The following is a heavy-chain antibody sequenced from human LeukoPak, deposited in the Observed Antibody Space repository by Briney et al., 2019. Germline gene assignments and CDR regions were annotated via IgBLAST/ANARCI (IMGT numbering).Heavy chain of an antibody. CDR1: GGSISSYY. CDR2: IYTSGST. CDR3: ATGYCSSTSCYWNWFDP. V-gene: IGHV4-4*09. J-gene: IGHJ5*02. D-gene: IGHD2-2*01. Sequence: SETLSLTCTVSGGSISSYYWSWIRQPPGKGLEWIGYIYTSGSTNYNPSLKSRVTISVDTSKSQFSLKLSSVTAAGTAVYYCATGYCSSTSCYWNWFDPWGQGTLVTVSS.